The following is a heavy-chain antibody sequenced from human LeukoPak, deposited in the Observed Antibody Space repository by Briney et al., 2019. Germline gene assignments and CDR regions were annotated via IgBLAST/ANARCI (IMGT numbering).Heavy chain of an antibody. CDR2: TSYGGGA. CDR1: GASVSRGGYY. V-gene: IGHV4-31*03. J-gene: IGHJ4*02. D-gene: IGHD1-26*01. CDR3: ATAEWENFYFDS. Sequence: SETLSLTCTVSGASVSRGGYYWSWIHQHPGKGLEWIGFTSYGGGAYYNPSLMSRITMSVDPSQNQFSLKMRDVTAADTAVYFCATAEWENFYFDSWGQGALVAVTS.